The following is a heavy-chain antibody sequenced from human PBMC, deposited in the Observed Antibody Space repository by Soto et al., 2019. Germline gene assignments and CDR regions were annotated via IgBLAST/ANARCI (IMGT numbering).Heavy chain of an antibody. CDR3: ARGGGGGSY. Sequence: QVQLQQWGAGLLKPSETLSLTCAVYGGSFSGYYWSWIRQPPGKGLEWIVEITHRGSTNSNPSLKSRVTISVDASTNQFSLKLSSVTAADTAVYYCARGGGGGSYWGQGTLVTVSS. J-gene: IGHJ4*02. CDR2: ITHRGST. D-gene: IGHD3-16*01. V-gene: IGHV4-34*01. CDR1: GGSFSGYY.